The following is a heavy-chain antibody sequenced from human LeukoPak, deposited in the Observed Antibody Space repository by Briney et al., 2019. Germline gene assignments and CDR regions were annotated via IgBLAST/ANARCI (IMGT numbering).Heavy chain of an antibody. CDR1: GYTLTELS. J-gene: IGHJ4*02. V-gene: IGHV1-24*01. D-gene: IGHD3-22*01. Sequence: GASVKVSCKVSGYTLTELSMHWVRQAPGKGLEWMGGFDPEDGETIYAQKFQGRVTMTEDTSTDTAYMELSSLRSEDTAVYYCATPYYCDSSGYYGLDYWGQGTLVTVSS. CDR2: FDPEDGET. CDR3: ATPYYCDSSGYYGLDY.